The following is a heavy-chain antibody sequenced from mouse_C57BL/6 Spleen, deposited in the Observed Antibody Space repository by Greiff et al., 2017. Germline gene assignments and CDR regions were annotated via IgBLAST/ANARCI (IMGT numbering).Heavy chain of an antibody. CDR3: ARGGLLDY. CDR2: INPNNGGT. J-gene: IGHJ2*01. V-gene: IGHV1-26*01. D-gene: IGHD3-1*01. CDR1: GYTFTDYY. Sequence: EVQLQQSGPELVKPGASVKISCKASGYTFTDYYMNWVKQSHGKSLEWIGDINPNNGGTSYNQKFKGKATLTVNKSSSTAYMELRSLTSDDSAVYYCARGGLLDYWGQGTTLTVSS.